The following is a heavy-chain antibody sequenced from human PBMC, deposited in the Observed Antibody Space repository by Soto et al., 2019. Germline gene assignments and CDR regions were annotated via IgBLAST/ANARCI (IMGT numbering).Heavy chain of an antibody. D-gene: IGHD3-22*01. Sequence: SETLSLTCTVSGGSISSYYWSWFRQPPGLGLEWVGYIYYTGTTTYNPSLRSRVAISLDASKSQFSLNLRSVTAADTAVYYCARLGGYYQAFNIWGPGALVTVSS. CDR2: IYYTGTT. V-gene: IGHV4-59*08. CDR1: GGSISSYY. CDR3: ARLGGYYQAFNI. J-gene: IGHJ4*01.